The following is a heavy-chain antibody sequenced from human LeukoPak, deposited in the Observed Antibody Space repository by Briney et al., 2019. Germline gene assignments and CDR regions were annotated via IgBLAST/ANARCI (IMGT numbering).Heavy chain of an antibody. V-gene: IGHV4-39*07. Sequence: SETLSLTCTFSGGSINSTIYYWGWIRQPPGKGLEWIGSIYYSGSTYYNPSLKSRVTISVDTSKNQFSLKVSSVTAADTAVYYCARDAGHQLSRRNYYAMDVWGQGTTVTVSS. D-gene: IGHD2-2*01. CDR3: ARDAGHQLSRRNYYAMDV. J-gene: IGHJ6*02. CDR2: IYYSGST. CDR1: GGSINSTIYY.